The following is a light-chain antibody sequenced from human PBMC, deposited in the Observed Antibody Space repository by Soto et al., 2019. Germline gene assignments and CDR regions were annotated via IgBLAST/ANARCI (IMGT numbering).Light chain of an antibody. CDR2: GAS. V-gene: IGKV3-20*01. CDR1: QRVSSSY. Sequence: EIVLTQSPGTLSLSPGERVTLSCRASQRVSSSYLAWYQQKPGQAPRLLIYGASSRATGIPDRFSGSGSGTDFTLTISRLEPEDFALYYCKQYDSSPYTFGQGTKLEIK. CDR3: KQYDSSPYT. J-gene: IGKJ2*01.